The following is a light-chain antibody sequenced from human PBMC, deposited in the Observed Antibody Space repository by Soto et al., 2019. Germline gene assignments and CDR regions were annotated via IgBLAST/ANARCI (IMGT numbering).Light chain of an antibody. V-gene: IGLV2-8*02. J-gene: IGLJ1*01. CDR2: AVS. Sequence: QSALTQPPSASRSPGQSVTISCTGTSSDVGASNYVSWYQQHPGKAPKLMIFAVSKRPSGVPDRFSGSKSGNTASLTVSGLQAEDAADYYCSSNAGSNNFVFGSGTKLTVL. CDR1: SSDVGASNY. CDR3: SSNAGSNNFV.